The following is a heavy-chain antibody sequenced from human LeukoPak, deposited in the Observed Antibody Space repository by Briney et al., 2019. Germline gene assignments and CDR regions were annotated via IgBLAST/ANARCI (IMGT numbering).Heavy chain of an antibody. CDR2: IYHSGST. V-gene: IGHV4-30-2*01. D-gene: IGHD3-3*02. CDR1: GGSISSGGYS. J-gene: IGHJ3*02. Sequence: SQTLSLTCAVSGGSISSGGYSWSWIRPPPGKGLEWIGYIYHSGSTYYNPSLKSRVTISVDRSKNQFSLKLSSVTAADTAVYYCARALRGIRDAFDIWGQGTMVTVSS. CDR3: ARALRGIRDAFDI.